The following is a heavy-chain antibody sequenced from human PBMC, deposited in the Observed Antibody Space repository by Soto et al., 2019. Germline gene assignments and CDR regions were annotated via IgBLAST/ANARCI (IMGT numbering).Heavy chain of an antibody. CDR2: IYHSGST. CDR3: ARVIAVAGVMVF. V-gene: IGHV4-4*02. CDR1: SGYIIGSNW. J-gene: IGHJ4*02. Sequence: CVTCAVSSGYIIGSNWWSRVRQPPGKGLEWIGEIYHSGSTNYNPSLKSRVTISVDKSKNQFSLKLSSVTAADTAVYYCARVIAVAGVMVFWGEGTLVTVSS. D-gene: IGHD6-19*01.